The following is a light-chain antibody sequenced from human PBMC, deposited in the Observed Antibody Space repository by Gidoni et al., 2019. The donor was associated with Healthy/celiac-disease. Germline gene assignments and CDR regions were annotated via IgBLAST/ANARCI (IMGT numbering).Light chain of an antibody. J-gene: IGKJ1*01. CDR2: KAS. CDR3: QQYNSYPWT. Sequence: DIQMPQPPSPLSASVGDRVTITCRASQSISSWLAWYQQKPGKAPKLLIYKASSLESGVPSRFSGSGSGTEFTLTISSLQPDDFATYYCQQYNSYPWTFGQGTKVEIK. CDR1: QSISSW. V-gene: IGKV1-5*03.